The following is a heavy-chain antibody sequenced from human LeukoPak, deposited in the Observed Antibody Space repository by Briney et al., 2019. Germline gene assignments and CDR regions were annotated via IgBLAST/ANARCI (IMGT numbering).Heavy chain of an antibody. Sequence: SETLSLTCSVSCYSISSGYCWGWIRQPPGKGLEWIGSICHSGSTYYNPSLKSRVTISVGTSKNQFSLKLSSVTAADTAVYYCARAPPAHYYDSSGPRQGFDPWGQGTLVTVSS. J-gene: IGHJ5*02. V-gene: IGHV4-38-2*02. CDR3: ARAPPAHYYDSSGPRQGFDP. CDR1: CYSISSGYC. D-gene: IGHD3-22*01. CDR2: ICHSGST.